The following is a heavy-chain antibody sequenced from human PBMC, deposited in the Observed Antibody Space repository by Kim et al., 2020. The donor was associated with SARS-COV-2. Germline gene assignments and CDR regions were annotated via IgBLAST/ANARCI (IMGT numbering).Heavy chain of an antibody. CDR2: IYYGWNT. J-gene: IGHJ4*01. V-gene: IGHV4-59*03. Sequence: SETLSLTCTVSGDSISYYYCSWIRHLPGQGLEWIGYIYYGWNTNSNPSLTSRVTLSLETSKNQFSLELTSVTVADTAAYYCAISEGRSRGRQFDYWGHGT. CDR3: AISEGRSRGRQFDY. CDR1: GDSISYYY. D-gene: IGHD6-13*01.